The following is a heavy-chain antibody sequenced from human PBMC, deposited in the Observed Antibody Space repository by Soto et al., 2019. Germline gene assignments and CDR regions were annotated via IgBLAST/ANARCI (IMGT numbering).Heavy chain of an antibody. V-gene: IGHV1-69*13. CDR3: ARFNMITLGGVLVTAPFDY. Sequence: GASVKVSCKGSGGTFSSYAISWVRQAPGQGLEWMGGSIPILGTANYAQKLQGRVTITADESTSTAYMELSSLQSEDWALYYWARFNMITLGGVLVTAPFDYWGQGTLVTVSS. D-gene: IGHD3-16*02. J-gene: IGHJ4*01. CDR2: SIPILGTA. CDR1: GGTFSSYA.